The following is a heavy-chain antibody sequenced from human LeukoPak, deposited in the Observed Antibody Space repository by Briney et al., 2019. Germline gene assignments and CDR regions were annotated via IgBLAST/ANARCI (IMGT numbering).Heavy chain of an antibody. CDR2: IFYSGST. J-gene: IGHJ2*01. Sequence: SETLSLTCTVSSGSISTSNYYWGWVRQPPGKALEWIGNIFYSGSTYYSPSLKSRVTISLDTSRNQFSLKLSSVTAADTAVYYCARANYYDSSGYPKYWYFDLWGRGTLVTVSS. V-gene: IGHV4-39*07. D-gene: IGHD3-22*01. CDR1: SGSISTSNYY. CDR3: ARANYYDSSGYPKYWYFDL.